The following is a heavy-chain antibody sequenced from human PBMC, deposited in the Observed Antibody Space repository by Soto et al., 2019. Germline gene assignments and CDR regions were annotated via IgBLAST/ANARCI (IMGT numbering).Heavy chain of an antibody. V-gene: IGHV4-4*02. D-gene: IGHD4-17*01. CDR3: ARSTVTEDY. J-gene: IGHJ4*02. CDR2: IYHSGST. Sequence: QVQLQESGPGLVKPSGTLSLTCAVSGASISSNNWWSWVRQPPGKGLEWVGEIYHSGSTNYNLSLQSRVTISIDKSKNQFSLKLSSVTAADTAVYYCARSTVTEDYWGQGTLVTVSS. CDR1: GASISSNNW.